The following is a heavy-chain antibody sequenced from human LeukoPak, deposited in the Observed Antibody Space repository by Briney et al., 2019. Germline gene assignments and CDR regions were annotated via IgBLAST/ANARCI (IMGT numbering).Heavy chain of an antibody. CDR1: GYSFTSYW. D-gene: IGHD6-6*01. V-gene: IGHV5-51*01. CDR3: ARQLVLGLDSSSSNWFDP. CDR2: IYPGDSDT. Sequence: GESLKISCKGSGYSFTSYWIGWVRQMPGKGLEWMGIIYPGDSDTRYSPSFQGQVTISADKSISTAYLQWSSLKASDTAMYYCARQLVLGLDSSSSNWFDPWGQGTLVTVSS. J-gene: IGHJ5*02.